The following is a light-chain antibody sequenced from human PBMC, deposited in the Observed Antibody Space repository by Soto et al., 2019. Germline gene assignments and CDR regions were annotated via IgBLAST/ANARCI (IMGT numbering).Light chain of an antibody. J-gene: IGKJ2*01. CDR1: QSVSSY. V-gene: IGKV3-11*01. CDR3: QQRSNWPPYT. Sequence: EIVLTQSPATLSLSPGERATLSCRASQSVSSYLAWYQQKPGRAPRLLIYDASNRATGIPARFSGSESGTDFTLTISSLEPEDFAVYYCQQRSNWPPYTFGQGTKLEIK. CDR2: DAS.